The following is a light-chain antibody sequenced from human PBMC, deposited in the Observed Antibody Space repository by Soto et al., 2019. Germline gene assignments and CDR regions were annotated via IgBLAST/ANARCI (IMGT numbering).Light chain of an antibody. Sequence: QSVLTQAPSASGTPGQRVTISCSGTTSNIGTNTVNWYQQFPGTAPKLLIYSSNQRPSGIPDRFSGSKSGTSASLDISGLQSEDEADYYCTAWDGSLNARVFGGGTKLTVL. V-gene: IGLV1-44*01. CDR1: TSNIGTNT. CDR2: SSN. J-gene: IGLJ3*02. CDR3: TAWDGSLNARV.